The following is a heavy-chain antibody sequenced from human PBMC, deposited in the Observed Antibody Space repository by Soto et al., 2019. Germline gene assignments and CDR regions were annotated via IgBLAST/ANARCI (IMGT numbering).Heavy chain of an antibody. Sequence: GGSLRLSCAASGFTFSSYAMSWVRQAPGKGLEWVSAISGSGGSTYYADSVKGRFTISRDNSKNTLYLQMNSLRAEDTAVYYCAKDPFTFGGVIGYFDYWGQGTLVTVSS. D-gene: IGHD3-16*01. CDR1: GFTFSSYA. CDR3: AKDPFTFGGVIGYFDY. J-gene: IGHJ4*02. V-gene: IGHV3-23*01. CDR2: ISGSGGST.